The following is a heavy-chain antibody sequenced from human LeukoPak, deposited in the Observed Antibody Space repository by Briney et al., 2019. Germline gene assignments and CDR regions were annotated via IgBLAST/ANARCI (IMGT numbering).Heavy chain of an antibody. J-gene: IGHJ4*02. V-gene: IGHV4-39*01. CDR1: GASISSSTFY. Sequence: PSETLSLTCTVSGASISSSTFYWGWIRQPPGKGLEWIGSIYYSGSTYYNPSLKSRVTISVDTSKNQFSLKLNSVTAADTAVYYCARQYSGYEATKSGEDYWGQGTLVTVSS. D-gene: IGHD5-12*01. CDR3: ARQYSGYEATKSGEDY. CDR2: IYYSGST.